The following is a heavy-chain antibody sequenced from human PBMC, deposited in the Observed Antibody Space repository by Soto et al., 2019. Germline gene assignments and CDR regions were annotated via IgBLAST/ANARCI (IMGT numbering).Heavy chain of an antibody. D-gene: IGHD3-10*01. V-gene: IGHV1-24*01. Sequence: ASVKVSCKVSGYTLTELSMHWVRQAPGKGLEWMGGFDPEDGETIYAQKFQGRVTMTEDTSTDTAYMELSSLRSEDTTVYYCAANSGSYLRVVVGVNGMDVWGQGTTVTVSS. J-gene: IGHJ6*02. CDR3: AANSGSYLRVVVGVNGMDV. CDR2: FDPEDGET. CDR1: GYTLTELS.